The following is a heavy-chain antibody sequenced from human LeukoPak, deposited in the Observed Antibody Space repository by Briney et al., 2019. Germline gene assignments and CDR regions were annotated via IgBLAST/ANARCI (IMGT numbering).Heavy chain of an antibody. CDR1: GFTFDDYG. CDR2: INRNGGNT. CDR3: ARDHGAIALTNYLDY. Sequence: PGGSLRLSCAASGFTFDDYGMSWVRQAPGEGLVWVSNINRNGGNTAYADSVKGRFTISRDNAKNSLYLQMNSLRAEDTALYYCARDHGAIALTNYLDYWGQGTLVTVSS. J-gene: IGHJ4*02. V-gene: IGHV3-20*04. D-gene: IGHD1-1*01.